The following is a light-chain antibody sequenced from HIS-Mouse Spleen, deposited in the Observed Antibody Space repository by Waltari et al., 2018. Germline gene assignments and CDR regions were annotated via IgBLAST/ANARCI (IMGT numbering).Light chain of an antibody. V-gene: IGLV3-25*03. Sequence: SYELTQPPSVSVSPGQTARITCSGDALPKQYAYWYQQKPGQAPVLVIYKDSERPSGIPERVSGSSSGTTVTLTISVVQAEDEADYYCQSADSSGTYSVVFGGGTKLTVL. CDR2: KDS. J-gene: IGLJ2*01. CDR3: QSADSSGTYSVV. CDR1: ALPKQY.